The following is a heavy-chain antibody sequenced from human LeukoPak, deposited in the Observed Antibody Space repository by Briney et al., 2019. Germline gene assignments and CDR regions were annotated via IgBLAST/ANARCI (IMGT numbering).Heavy chain of an antibody. V-gene: IGHV3-48*01. CDR1: GFTFSSYS. CDR2: ITTSSGTI. CDR3: ARDVYCSSASCYTNHNWFDP. Sequence: GGSLRLSCAASGFTFSSYSMNWVRQAPGKGLEWVSYITTSSGTIYYADSVKGRFTISRDNAKNSLYLQMNSLRAEDTAVYYCARDVYCSSASCYTNHNWFDPWGQGTLVTVSS. D-gene: IGHD2-2*02. J-gene: IGHJ5*02.